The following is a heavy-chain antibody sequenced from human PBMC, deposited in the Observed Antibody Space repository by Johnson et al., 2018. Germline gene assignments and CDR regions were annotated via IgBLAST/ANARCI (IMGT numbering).Heavy chain of an antibody. CDR2: IWYDGSNK. J-gene: IGHJ3*02. V-gene: IGHV3-33*01. CDR1: GFTFSSYG. Sequence: QVQLVESGGGVVQPGRSXRLSCAASGFTFSSYGMHWVRQAPGKGLEWVAVIWYDGSNKYYADSVKGRFTISRDNSKNTLYLQMNSLRAEDTAVYYCARDFTMIAAFAFDIWGQGTMVTVSS. D-gene: IGHD3-22*01. CDR3: ARDFTMIAAFAFDI.